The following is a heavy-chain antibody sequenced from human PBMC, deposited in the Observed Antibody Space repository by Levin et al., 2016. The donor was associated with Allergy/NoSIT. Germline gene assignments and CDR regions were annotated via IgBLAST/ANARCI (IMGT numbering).Heavy chain of an antibody. CDR3: AKEVDYWSGYRPYFDS. Sequence: GESLKISCAASGFTFASHALSWVRRAPGKGLEWVSSISGSGTTTHYGDSVEGRFTISRDNSKNTVFLQMSSLRGEDTAMYYCAKEVDYWSGYRPYFDSWGQGTLVTVSS. J-gene: IGHJ4*02. V-gene: IGHV3-23*01. CDR1: GFTFASHA. CDR2: ISGSGTTT. D-gene: IGHD3-3*01.